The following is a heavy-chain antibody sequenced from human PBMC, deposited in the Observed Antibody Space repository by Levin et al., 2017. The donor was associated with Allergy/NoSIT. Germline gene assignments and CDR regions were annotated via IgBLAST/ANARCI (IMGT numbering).Heavy chain of an antibody. CDR1: GFTFDDYG. Sequence: GESLKISCAASGFTFDDYGMNWVRQAPGKGLEWVSGINWKGGRTGYADSVKGRFTISRDNAKNSLYLQMNSLRAEDTAVYYCARDDGIAVAGGFDYWGQGPLVTVSS. CDR3: ARDDGIAVAGGFDY. J-gene: IGHJ4*02. D-gene: IGHD6-19*01. V-gene: IGHV3-20*04. CDR2: INWKGGRT.